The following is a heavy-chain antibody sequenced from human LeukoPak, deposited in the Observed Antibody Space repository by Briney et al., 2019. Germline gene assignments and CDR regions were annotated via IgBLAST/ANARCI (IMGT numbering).Heavy chain of an antibody. J-gene: IGHJ4*02. CDR2: INHSGST. Sequence: SETLSLTCAVYGGSFSGYYWSWIRQPPGKGLEWIGEINHSGSTNYNPSLKSRVTISVDTSKNQFSLKLSSVTAADTAVYYCARGGYHYGSGSYYYRVYYFDYWGQGTLVTVSS. D-gene: IGHD3-10*01. CDR1: GGSFSGYY. CDR3: ARGGYHYGSGSYYYRVYYFDY. V-gene: IGHV4-34*01.